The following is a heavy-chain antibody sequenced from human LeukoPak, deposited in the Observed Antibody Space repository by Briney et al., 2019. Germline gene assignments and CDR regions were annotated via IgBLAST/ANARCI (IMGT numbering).Heavy chain of an antibody. J-gene: IGHJ5*02. Sequence: PGGSLRLSCAASGFTFSSYAMHWVRQAPGKGLEWVAFIRSDGNKNYSADSVKGRFSISRDNSKNILYLQMNSLRAEDTAVYYWAKPGRPDSCSAGSCYYHNWFDPWGQGTLVTVSA. CDR1: GFTFSSYA. CDR3: AKPGRPDSCSAGSCYYHNWFDP. CDR2: IRSDGNKN. V-gene: IGHV3-30*02. D-gene: IGHD2-15*01.